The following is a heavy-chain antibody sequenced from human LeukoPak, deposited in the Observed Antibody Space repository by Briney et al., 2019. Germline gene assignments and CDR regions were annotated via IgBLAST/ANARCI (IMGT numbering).Heavy chain of an antibody. CDR3: ARDRGETYDFWSGSPPNWFDP. CDR2: ISTSSGYI. J-gene: IGHJ5*02. D-gene: IGHD3-3*01. CDR1: GFTFSSYS. Sequence: GGSLRLSCAASGFTFSSYSMNWVRQAPGKGLEWVSSISTSSGYIYHADSVKGRFTISRDNAKNSLYLQMNSLRAEDTAVYYCARDRGETYDFWSGSPPNWFDPWGQGTLVTVSS. V-gene: IGHV3-21*01.